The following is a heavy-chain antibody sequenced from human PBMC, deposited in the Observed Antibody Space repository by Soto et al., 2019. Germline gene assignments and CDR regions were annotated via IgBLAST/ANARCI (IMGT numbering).Heavy chain of an antibody. D-gene: IGHD3-22*01. CDR3: ARVPAYYYDSSGQGDY. V-gene: IGHV4-39*01. Sequence: QLQLQESGPGLVKPSETLSLTCTVSGGSISSSSYYWGWIRQPPGKGLEWIGSIYYSGSTYYNPSLKSRVTISVDTSKNQFSLKLSSVTAADTAVYYCARVPAYYYDSSGQGDYWGQGTLVTVSS. CDR1: GGSISSSSYY. J-gene: IGHJ4*02. CDR2: IYYSGST.